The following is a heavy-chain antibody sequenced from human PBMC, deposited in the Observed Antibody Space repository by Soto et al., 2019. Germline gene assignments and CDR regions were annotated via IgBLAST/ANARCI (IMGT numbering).Heavy chain of an antibody. CDR1: GFTISSYG. D-gene: IGHD1-26*01. CDR3: ATSANSGSYCDY. V-gene: IGHV3-33*01. CDR2: IWYDGSNK. J-gene: IGHJ4*02. Sequence: QVQLVESGGGVVQPGRSLRLSCAASGFTISSYGMHWVRQAPGKGLEWVAVIWYDGSNKYYADSVKGRFTISRDNSKNTLYLQMNSLRAEDTAVYYCATSANSGSYCDYWGQGTLVTVSS.